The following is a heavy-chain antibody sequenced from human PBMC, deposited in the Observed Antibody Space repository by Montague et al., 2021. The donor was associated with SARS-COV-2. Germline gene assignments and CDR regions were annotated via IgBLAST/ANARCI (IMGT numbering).Heavy chain of an antibody. V-gene: IGHV3-21*01. CDR2: ISSSSSYI. CDR1: GFIFNNFA. Sequence: SLRLSCAASGFIFNNFAFHWVRQAPGKGLEWVSSISSSSSYIYYADSVKGRFTISRDNAKNSLYLQMNSLRAEDTAVYYCARDRTWGQGTLVTVSS. CDR3: ARDRT. J-gene: IGHJ4*02. D-gene: IGHD1-1*01.